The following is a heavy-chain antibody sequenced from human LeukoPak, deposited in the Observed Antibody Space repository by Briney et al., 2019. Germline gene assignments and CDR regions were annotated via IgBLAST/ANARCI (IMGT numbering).Heavy chain of an antibody. CDR2: ISSSGDTM. D-gene: IGHD1-7*01. CDR3: ARVMGNYASDY. V-gene: IGHV3-11*04. CDR1: GFSFSDYY. Sequence: NPGRSLRLSCASPGFSFSDYYMSWIRQAPGKGLEWVSYISSSGDTMSYEEAVKGRLTISRNNDKNSLYLQMSSLRAEDAAIYYCARVMGNYASDYWGQGALVTVSS. J-gene: IGHJ4*02.